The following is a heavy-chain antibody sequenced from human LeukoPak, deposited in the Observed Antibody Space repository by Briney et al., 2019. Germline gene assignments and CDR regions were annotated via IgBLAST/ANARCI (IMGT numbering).Heavy chain of an antibody. CDR1: GFTFSSYW. CDR3: ARIVTYYYGSGSYRDPYYYMDV. CDR2: INSDGSST. Sequence: PGGSLRLSCAASGFTFSSYWMHWVRQAPGKGLVWVSRINSDGSSTSYADSVKGRFTISRDNAENTLYLQMNSLRAEDTAVYYCARIVTYYYGSGSYRDPYYYMDVWGKGTTVTISS. V-gene: IGHV3-74*01. J-gene: IGHJ6*03. D-gene: IGHD3-10*01.